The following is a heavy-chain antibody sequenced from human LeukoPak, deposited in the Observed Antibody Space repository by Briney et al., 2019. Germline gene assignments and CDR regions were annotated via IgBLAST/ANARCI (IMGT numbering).Heavy chain of an antibody. Sequence: GASLRLSCAASGFTFSSYAMSWVRQAPGKGLEWVSAISDSGGSTYYADSVKGRFTISRDNSKNTLYLQMNSLRAEDTAVYYCAKDPYYDFWSGYYPPWYYFDYWGQGTLVTVSS. CDR3: AKDPYYDFWSGYYPPWYYFDY. D-gene: IGHD3-3*01. CDR1: GFTFSSYA. J-gene: IGHJ4*02. CDR2: ISDSGGST. V-gene: IGHV3-23*01.